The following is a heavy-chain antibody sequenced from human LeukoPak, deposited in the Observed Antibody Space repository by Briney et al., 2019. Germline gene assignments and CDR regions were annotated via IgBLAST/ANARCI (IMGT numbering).Heavy chain of an antibody. Sequence: PGRSLRLSCAASGFTFSSYEMNWVRQAPGKGLEWVSYISSSGSTIYYADSVKGRFTISRDNAKNSLYLQMNSLRAEDTAVYYCARAGYYFDYWGQGTLVTVSS. CDR1: GFTFSSYE. D-gene: IGHD3-10*01. J-gene: IGHJ4*02. V-gene: IGHV3-48*03. CDR2: ISSSGSTI. CDR3: ARAGYYFDY.